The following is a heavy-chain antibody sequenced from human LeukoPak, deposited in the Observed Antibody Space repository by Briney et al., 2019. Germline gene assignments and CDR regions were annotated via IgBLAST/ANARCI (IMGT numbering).Heavy chain of an antibody. V-gene: IGHV3-7*01. CDR2: IKEDGSEK. CDR3: ARSERYYYDSSGYWPPYYYYMDV. CDR1: GFTFSNYG. Sequence: PGGSLRLSCAASGFTFSNYGIHWVRQAPGKGLEWLANIKEDGSEKSYVDSVKGRFIISRDNAKNSLYLQMNSLRAEDTAVYYCARSERYYYDSSGYWPPYYYYMDVWGKGTTVTVSS. J-gene: IGHJ6*03. D-gene: IGHD3-22*01.